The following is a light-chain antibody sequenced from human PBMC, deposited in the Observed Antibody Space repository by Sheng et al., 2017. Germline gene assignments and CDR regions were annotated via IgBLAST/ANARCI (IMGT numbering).Light chain of an antibody. V-gene: IGKV3-20*01. CDR1: QNISSNY. CDR2: DSS. CDR3: QLYVNSRT. J-gene: IGKJ1*01. Sequence: EIVLTQSPATLSLSPGERATLSCRATQNISSNYLAWYQQKPGQAPRLLIYDSSSRATGIPDRFSGSGSGTDFTLTINRLEPDDFAVYYCQLYVNSRTFGQGTKVEI.